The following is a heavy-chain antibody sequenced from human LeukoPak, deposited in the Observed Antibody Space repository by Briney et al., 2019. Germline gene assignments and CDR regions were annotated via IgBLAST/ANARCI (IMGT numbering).Heavy chain of an antibody. CDR1: GGSISSYY. D-gene: IGHD2-21*02. Sequence: KSSETLSLTCTVSGGSISSYYWSWIRQPPGKGLEWIGYIYYSGSTNYNPSLKSRVTISVDTSKNQFSLKLSSVTAADTAVYYCARVGLLASHGYYYYMDVWGKGTTVTISS. CDR3: ARVGLLASHGYYYYMDV. CDR2: IYYSGST. V-gene: IGHV4-59*01. J-gene: IGHJ6*03.